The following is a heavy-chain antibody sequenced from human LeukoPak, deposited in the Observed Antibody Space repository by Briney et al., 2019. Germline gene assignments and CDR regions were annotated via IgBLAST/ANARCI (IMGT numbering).Heavy chain of an antibody. D-gene: IGHD6-19*01. J-gene: IGHJ4*02. CDR2: ISSSSSTI. CDR3: ARGQLGSGRSFDY. CDR1: GFTFSSYS. V-gene: IGHV3-48*02. Sequence: PGGSLRLSCAASGFTFSSYSMNWVRQAPGKGLEWVSYISSSSSTIYYADSVKGRFTISRDNAKSSLYLQMNSLRDEDTAVYYCARGQLGSGRSFDYWGQGTLVTVSS.